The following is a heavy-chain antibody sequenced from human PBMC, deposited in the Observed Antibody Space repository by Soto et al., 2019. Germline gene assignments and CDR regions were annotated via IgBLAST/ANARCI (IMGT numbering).Heavy chain of an antibody. CDR3: ARDDRYYDFWSGYYTNPPPKPDY. V-gene: IGHV1-18*01. Sequence: GASVKVSCMASGYTFTSYGISWVRQAPGQGLEWMGWISAYNGNTNYAQKLQGRVTMTTDTSTSTAYMELRSLRPDDTAVYYCARDDRYYDFWSGYYTNPPPKPDYWGQGTLVTVSS. D-gene: IGHD3-3*01. CDR2: ISAYNGNT. J-gene: IGHJ4*02. CDR1: GYTFTSYG.